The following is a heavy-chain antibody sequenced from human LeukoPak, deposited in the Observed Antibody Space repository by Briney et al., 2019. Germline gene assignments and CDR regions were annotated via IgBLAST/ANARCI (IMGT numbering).Heavy chain of an antibody. CDR2: IGAYNGDT. Sequence: ASVKVSCKPSGYTFTSFGISWVRQAPGQGLEWMGWIGAYNGDTNHAQKFQGRVTMTTDTSTSTAYMDLRSLRSDDTAVYYCTRDHCSGDNCPSFDYWGQGTLVTVSS. V-gene: IGHV1-18*04. D-gene: IGHD2-15*01. CDR3: TRDHCSGDNCPSFDY. J-gene: IGHJ4*02. CDR1: GYTFTSFG.